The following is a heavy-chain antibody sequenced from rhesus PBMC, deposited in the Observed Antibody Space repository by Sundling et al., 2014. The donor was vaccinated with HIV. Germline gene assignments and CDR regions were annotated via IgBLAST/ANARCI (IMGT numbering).Heavy chain of an antibody. CDR3: ALSHDYDNYVGY. J-gene: IGHJ4*01. CDR2: INGNSGNT. CDR1: GASISSYW. D-gene: IGHD4-11*01. V-gene: IGHV4-80*01. Sequence: QVQLQESGPGLVKPSETLSLTCTVSGASISSYWWSWIRQPPRKGLEWIGEINGNSGNTNYNPSLKSRVTISRDTSKNQFSLKLSSVTAADTAVYYCALSHDYDNYVGYWGQGVLVTVSS.